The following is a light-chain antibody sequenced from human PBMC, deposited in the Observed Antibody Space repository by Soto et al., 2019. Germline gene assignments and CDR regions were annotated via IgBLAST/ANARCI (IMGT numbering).Light chain of an antibody. CDR1: QNIRSS. Sequence: EVVMTQSPASLSASPGERVTLSCRASQNIRSSLAWYQQRPGQAPRLLIYDASTMATGIPPRFSGGGSRTEFTVTISSLQSEDFAIYYCQQYDIWPPYTFGQGTKVEF. CDR2: DAS. V-gene: IGKV3-15*01. CDR3: QQYDIWPPYT. J-gene: IGKJ2*01.